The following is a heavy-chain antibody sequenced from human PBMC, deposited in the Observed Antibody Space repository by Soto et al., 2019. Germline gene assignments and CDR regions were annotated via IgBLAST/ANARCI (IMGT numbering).Heavy chain of an antibody. CDR1: GYTFTSYY. J-gene: IGHJ6*02. D-gene: IGHD3-3*02. Sequence: ASVKVSCKASGYTFTSYYMHWVRQAPGQRLERMGIINPSGGSTSYAQKFQGRVTMTRDTSTSTVYMELSSLRSEDTAVYYCAGRGHGPIYYYYYYGMDVWGQGTTVTVSS. CDR3: AGRGHGPIYYYYYYGMDV. V-gene: IGHV1-46*01. CDR2: INPSGGST.